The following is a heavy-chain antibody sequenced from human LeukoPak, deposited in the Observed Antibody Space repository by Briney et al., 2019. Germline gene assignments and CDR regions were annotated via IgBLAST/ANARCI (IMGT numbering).Heavy chain of an antibody. D-gene: IGHD3-9*01. CDR3: ARRGYDILTGYYYYYYMDV. J-gene: IGHJ6*03. CDR1: GFTFSSYG. V-gene: IGHV3-23*01. CDR2: ISGSGGST. Sequence: PGGSLRLSCAASGFTFSSYGMSWVRQAPGKGLEWVSAISGSGGSTCYADSVKGRFTISRDNSKNTLYLQMNSLRAEDTAVYYCARRGYDILTGYYYYYYMDVWGKGTTVTISS.